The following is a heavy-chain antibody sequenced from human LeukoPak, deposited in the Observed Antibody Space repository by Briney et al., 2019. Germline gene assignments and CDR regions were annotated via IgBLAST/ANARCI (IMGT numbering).Heavy chain of an antibody. Sequence: GGSLRLSCAASGFTFSNYWMSWVRQAPGKGLEWVANIKQDGSEKYYVDSVKGRFTISRDNAKNSLYLQMNSLRAEDTAVYYCARDSMGIAAAGGYFQHWGQGTLVTVSS. J-gene: IGHJ1*01. CDR1: GFTFSNYW. V-gene: IGHV3-7*01. CDR2: IKQDGSEK. D-gene: IGHD6-13*01. CDR3: ARDSMGIAAAGGYFQH.